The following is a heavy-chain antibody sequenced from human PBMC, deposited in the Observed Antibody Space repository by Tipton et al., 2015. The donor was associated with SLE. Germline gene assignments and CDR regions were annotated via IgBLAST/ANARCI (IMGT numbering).Heavy chain of an antibody. CDR1: GDSINTNY. V-gene: IGHV4-59*01. D-gene: IGHD2-15*01. CDR2: SYYRGST. J-gene: IGHJ4*02. CDR3: AKWNVVASGQPFDD. Sequence: GLVKPSETLSLNCSVSGDSINTNYWTWIRQPPGKGLEWIGYSYYRGSTNYNPSLESRVTISVDTSKNQFSLNLRSVTAADTAVYYCAKWNVVASGQPFDDWGQGTLVTVSS.